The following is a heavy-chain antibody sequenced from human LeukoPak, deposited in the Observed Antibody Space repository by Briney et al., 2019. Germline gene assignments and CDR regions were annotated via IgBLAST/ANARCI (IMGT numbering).Heavy chain of an antibody. J-gene: IGHJ4*02. Sequence: GGSLRLSCAASGFTFSNYAMNWVRQAPGKGLEWVSGISGSGDATYYADSVKGRITISRDNSKNTLYLQMNSLRDEDTAAYYCAKADSSGWYKAYDYWGQGTLVTVSS. CDR1: GFTFSNYA. CDR2: ISGSGDAT. D-gene: IGHD6-19*01. V-gene: IGHV3-23*01. CDR3: AKADSSGWYKAYDY.